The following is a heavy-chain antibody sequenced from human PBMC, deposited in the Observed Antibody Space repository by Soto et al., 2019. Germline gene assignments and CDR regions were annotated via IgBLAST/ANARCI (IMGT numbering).Heavy chain of an antibody. J-gene: IGHJ2*01. D-gene: IGHD3-22*01. Sequence: QVQLQESGPGLVKPSETLSLTCSVSGGSVSNVSFYWTWIRQAPGTGLEYIGYIFYTGATNYNPSLSSRVTISLDTSMNHFSLKLNSMAAADTAVYYCVRVLDSSWYADLWGRGTLVAVSS. CDR1: GGSVSNVSFY. CDR3: VRVLDSSWYADL. V-gene: IGHV4-61*03. CDR2: IFYTGAT.